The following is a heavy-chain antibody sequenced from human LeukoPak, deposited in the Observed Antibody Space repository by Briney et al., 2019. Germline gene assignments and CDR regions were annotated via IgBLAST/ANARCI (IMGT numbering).Heavy chain of an antibody. CDR3: ARPNWNDLHFDY. D-gene: IGHD1-1*01. CDR1: GGSISSYY. V-gene: IGHV4-59*01. CDR2: IYYSGST. J-gene: IGHJ4*02. Sequence: SETLSLTCTVSGGSISSYYWSWIRQPPGKGLEWIGYIYYSGSTNYNPSLKSRVTISVDTSKNQFSLKLSSVTAADTAVYYCARPNWNDLHFDYWGQGTLVTVSS.